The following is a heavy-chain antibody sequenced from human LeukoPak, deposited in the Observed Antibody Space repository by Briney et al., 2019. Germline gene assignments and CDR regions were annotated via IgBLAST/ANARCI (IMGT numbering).Heavy chain of an antibody. D-gene: IGHD6-13*01. CDR3: ARAFGYGAAAGTFGH. V-gene: IGHV1-2*02. CDR2: ISPNSGGT. CDR1: GYTFTGYY. J-gene: IGHJ4*02. Sequence: GASVKASCKASGYTFTGYYMHWVRQAPGQGLEWMGWISPNSGGTNYAQKFQGRVTMTRDTSISTAYMELSRLRSDDMAVYYCARAFGYGAAAGTFGHWGQGTLVTVSS.